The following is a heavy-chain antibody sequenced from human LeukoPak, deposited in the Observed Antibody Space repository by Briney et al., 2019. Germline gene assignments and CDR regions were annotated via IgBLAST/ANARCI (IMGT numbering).Heavy chain of an antibody. D-gene: IGHD3-10*01. J-gene: IGHJ4*02. V-gene: IGHV3-49*04. CDR2: IRSKAYGGTT. CDR1: GFTFGGYA. CDR3: SKWVRFGEFYDY. Sequence: GGSLRLSCTASGFTFGGYAMSWVRQAPGKGLEWVGFIRSKAYGGTTEYAASVKGRFTISRDDSKSIAYLQMNSLKTEDTAVYYCSKWVRFGEFYDYWGQGTLVTVSS.